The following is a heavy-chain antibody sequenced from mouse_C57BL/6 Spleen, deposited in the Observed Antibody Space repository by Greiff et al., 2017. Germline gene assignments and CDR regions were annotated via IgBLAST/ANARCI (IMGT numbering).Heavy chain of an antibody. D-gene: IGHD2-4*01. CDR2: ISYDGSN. V-gene: IGHV3-6*01. J-gene: IGHJ3*01. CDR3: ARRDYDYDPSFAY. CDR1: GYSITSGYY. Sequence: KASQSLSLTCSVTGYSITSGYYWNWIRQFPGNKLEWMGYISYDGSNNYNPSLKNRISITRDTSKNQFFLKLNSVTTEDTATYYCARRDYDYDPSFAYWGQGTLVTVSA.